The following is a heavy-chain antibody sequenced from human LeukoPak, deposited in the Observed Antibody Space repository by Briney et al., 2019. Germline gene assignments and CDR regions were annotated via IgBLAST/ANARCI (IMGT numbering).Heavy chain of an antibody. J-gene: IGHJ4*02. Sequence: SETLSLTCTVSGYSISSGYYWGWIRQPPGKGLEWIGSIYHSGSTYYNPSLKSRVTISVDTSKNQFSLKLSSVTAADTAVYYCARDQKRGYSYGFDYWGQGTLVTVSS. CDR3: ARDQKRGYSYGFDY. CDR1: GYSISSGYY. V-gene: IGHV4-38-2*02. CDR2: IYHSGST. D-gene: IGHD5-18*01.